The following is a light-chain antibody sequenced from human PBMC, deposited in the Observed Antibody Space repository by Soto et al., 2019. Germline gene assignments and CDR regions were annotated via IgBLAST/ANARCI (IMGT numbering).Light chain of an antibody. Sequence: DIHMTQSPSSLSASVGDIFTITCRASHGISTYLNWYQQKPVKAPKLLIYGSSSWQRGVPSRFRGSGSATAFTLTTSSLKTEDFAKYFCQQNCYSHRATFGHGTKVDIK. J-gene: IGKJ1*01. CDR1: HGISTY. V-gene: IGKV1-39*01. CDR2: GSS. CDR3: QQNCYSHRAT.